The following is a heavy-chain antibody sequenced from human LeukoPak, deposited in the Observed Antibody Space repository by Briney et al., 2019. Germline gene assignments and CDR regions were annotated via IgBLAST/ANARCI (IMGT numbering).Heavy chain of an antibody. CDR2: IWHDGSRK. CDR3: ARDIGNSGFDLDY. V-gene: IGHV3-33*08. D-gene: IGHD5-12*01. J-gene: IGHJ4*02. CDR1: GFTSSNYV. Sequence: EGSLRLSCEDSGFTSSNYVMHWVRQAPGKGLEWVSVIWHDGSRKEYAASVRGRFTISRDNSNLYLQMNSLRAEDAAIYYCARDIGNSGFDLDYWGQGTPVTVSS.